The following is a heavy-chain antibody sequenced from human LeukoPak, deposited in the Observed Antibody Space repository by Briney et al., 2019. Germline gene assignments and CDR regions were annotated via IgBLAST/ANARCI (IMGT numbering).Heavy chain of an antibody. CDR2: IDPIDFHI. CDR3: AKLSSGYYSTPFDY. D-gene: IGHD3-22*01. J-gene: IGHJ4*02. CDR1: GYSFTNYW. Sequence: GESLKISCQISGYSFTNYWINWVRQMPGKGLEWMGRIDPIDFHINYNPSFQGHVTISADKSISTAYLQWTSLKASDTAMFYCAKLSSGYYSTPFDYWGQGTLVTVSS. V-gene: IGHV5-10-1*01.